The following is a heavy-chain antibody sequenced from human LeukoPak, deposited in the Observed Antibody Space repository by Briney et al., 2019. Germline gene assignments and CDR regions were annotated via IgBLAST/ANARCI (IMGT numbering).Heavy chain of an antibody. CDR3: ARNGLLLCFGPGAFDI. J-gene: IGHJ3*02. D-gene: IGHD3-10*01. V-gene: IGHV4-59*08. CDR2: IYYSGST. CDR1: GGSISSYY. Sequence: SETLSLTCTVSGGSISSYYWSWIRQPPGKGLEWMGYIYYSGSTNYNPSLKSRVTISVDTSKNQFSLKLSSVTAADTAVYYCARNGLLLCFGPGAFDIWGQRTMVTASS.